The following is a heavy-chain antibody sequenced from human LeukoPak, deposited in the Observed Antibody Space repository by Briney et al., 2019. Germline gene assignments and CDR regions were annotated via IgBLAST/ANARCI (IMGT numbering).Heavy chain of an antibody. CDR3: AREAPAARYYYYYMDV. D-gene: IGHD2-2*01. CDR1: RGTFSSYA. Sequence: SVKVSCKASRGTFSSYAISWVRQAPGQGLEWVGRIIPIFGTANYAQKFQGRVTITTDESTSTAYMELSSLRSEDTAVYYCAREAPAARYYYYYMDVWGKGTTVTVSS. V-gene: IGHV1-69*05. CDR2: IIPIFGTA. J-gene: IGHJ6*03.